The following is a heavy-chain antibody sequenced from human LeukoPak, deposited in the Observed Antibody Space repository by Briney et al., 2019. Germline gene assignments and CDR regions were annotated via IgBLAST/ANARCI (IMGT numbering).Heavy chain of an antibody. J-gene: IGHJ4*02. V-gene: IGHV4-30-2*01. D-gene: IGHD6-19*01. CDR1: GGSISSGGYS. CDR2: IYHSGST. Sequence: SETLSLTCAVSGGSISSGGYSWSWIRQPPGKGLEWIGYIYHSGSTYYNPSLKSRVTISVDRSKNQFSLKLSSVTAADTAVYYFAVERGWYKGLDYWGQGTLVTVSS. CDR3: AVERGWYKGLDY.